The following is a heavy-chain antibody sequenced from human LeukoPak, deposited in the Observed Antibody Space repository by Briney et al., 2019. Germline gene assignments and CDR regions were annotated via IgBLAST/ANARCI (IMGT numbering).Heavy chain of an antibody. CDR2: ISSRSIYI. Sequence: GGSLRLSCAASGFTYNIYSMNWVRRVPGKGLEWVASISSRSIYIYYADSVRGRFTISRDNAKNSLDLQMNSLTAEDTAVYFCSRDLDCTVTACYDGGDGFDLWGRGTMVTVSS. CDR3: SRDLDCTVTACYDGGDGFDL. D-gene: IGHD2-8*02. J-gene: IGHJ3*01. V-gene: IGHV3-21*01. CDR1: GFTYNIYS.